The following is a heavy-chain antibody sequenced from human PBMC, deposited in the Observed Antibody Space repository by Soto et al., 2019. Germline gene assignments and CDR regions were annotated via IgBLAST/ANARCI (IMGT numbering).Heavy chain of an antibody. Sequence: PGESLKISCRGSGYIFTNHWIAWVRQMPGKGLEWMAIINPADSDTRYSPSFQGQVTVSVDKSTTTAYLQWSSLRASDTAMYYCARPDSSGWYDCWGQGTLVTVS. V-gene: IGHV5-51*01. CDR1: GYIFTNHW. J-gene: IGHJ5*01. CDR3: ARPDSSGWYDC. D-gene: IGHD3-22*01. CDR2: INPADSDT.